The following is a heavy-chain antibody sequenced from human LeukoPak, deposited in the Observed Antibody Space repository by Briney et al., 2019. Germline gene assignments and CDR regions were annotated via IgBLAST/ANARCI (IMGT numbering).Heavy chain of an antibody. CDR2: IYTSGST. D-gene: IGHD3-10*01. J-gene: IGHJ5*02. CDR1: GGSISSYY. V-gene: IGHV4-4*07. Sequence: PSETLSLTCTVSGGSISSYYWSWIRQPAGKGLEWIGRIYTSGSTNYNPSLKSRVTMSVDTSKNQFPLKLSSVTAADTAVYYCARDRWFGELFPYNWFDPWGQGTLVTVSS. CDR3: ARDRWFGELFPYNWFDP.